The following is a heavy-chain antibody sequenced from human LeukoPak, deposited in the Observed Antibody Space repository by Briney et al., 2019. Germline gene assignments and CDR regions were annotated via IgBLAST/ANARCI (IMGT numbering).Heavy chain of an antibody. V-gene: IGHV1-46*01. D-gene: IGHD2-2*01. CDR3: ARDRGIVVVPAGNWFDP. J-gene: IGHJ5*02. CDR2: INPSSGST. Sequence: ASVKVSCKASGYTFTSYYMHWAPQAPGQGLECMGIINPSSGSTIYAQKFQGRVTMTRDTSISTAYMELSRLRSDDTAVYYCARDRGIVVVPAGNWFDPWGQGTLVTVSS. CDR1: GYTFTSYY.